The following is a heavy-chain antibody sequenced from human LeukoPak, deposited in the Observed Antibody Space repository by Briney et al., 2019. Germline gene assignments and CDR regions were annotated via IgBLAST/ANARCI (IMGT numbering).Heavy chain of an antibody. Sequence: GRSLRLSCAASGFTFSSYGMHWVRQAPGKGLEWVAVIWYDGSNEYYADSVKGRFTISRDNSKNTLYLQMNSLRAEDTAVYYCAREVRPFDPWGQGTLVTVSS. D-gene: IGHD1-1*01. CDR2: IWYDGSNE. CDR3: AREVRPFDP. J-gene: IGHJ5*02. CDR1: GFTFSSYG. V-gene: IGHV3-33*01.